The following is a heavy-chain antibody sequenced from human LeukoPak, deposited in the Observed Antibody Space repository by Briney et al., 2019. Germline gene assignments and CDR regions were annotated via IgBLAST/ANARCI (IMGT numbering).Heavy chain of an antibody. CDR3: ARGDMVRGLVY. CDR2: INHRGRT. CDR1: GGSFSGYY. V-gene: IGHV4-34*01. D-gene: IGHD3-10*01. J-gene: IGHJ4*02. Sequence: SETLSLTCAVYGGSFSGYYWTWIRQPPGKGLEWIGEINHRGRTNYNPSLKSRVTISVDTSKNQFSLKVTSVTAADTALYYCARGDMVRGLVYWGQGTLATVSS.